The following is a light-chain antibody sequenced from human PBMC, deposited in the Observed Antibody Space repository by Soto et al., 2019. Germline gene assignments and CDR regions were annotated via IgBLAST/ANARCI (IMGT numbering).Light chain of an antibody. Sequence: QSVLTQPASVSGSPGQSITISCTGTSSDVGAYKYVSWYQQHPGKAPKLIIYEVSNRPSGVSNRFSGSKSGNTASLSISGLQPEDEADYYCSSYTTSSTWVFGGGTKLTVL. J-gene: IGLJ3*02. CDR2: EVS. CDR1: SSDVGAYKY. V-gene: IGLV2-14*01. CDR3: SSYTTSSTWV.